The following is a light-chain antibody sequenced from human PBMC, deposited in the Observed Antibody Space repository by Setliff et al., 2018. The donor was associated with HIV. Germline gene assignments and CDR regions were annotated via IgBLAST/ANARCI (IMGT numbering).Light chain of an antibody. J-gene: IGKJ1*01. Sequence: EIVLTQSPGTLSLSPGERATLSCRASQSLNSNHLAWYQHKPGQAPKLLMFAASSRATGIPDRFSGSGSGTDFTLTITRLEPEDFAVYYCHQYRSSPRTFGQGTKVDIK. CDR3: HQYRSSPRT. CDR1: QSLNSNH. CDR2: AAS. V-gene: IGKV3-20*01.